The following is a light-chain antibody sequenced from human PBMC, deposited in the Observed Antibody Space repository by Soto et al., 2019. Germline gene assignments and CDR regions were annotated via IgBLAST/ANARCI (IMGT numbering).Light chain of an antibody. CDR3: QQYGSSPWT. V-gene: IGKV3-20*01. Sequence: EVELTQSPGTLSFSPGERATLSCRASQSVSSSYLAWYQQKPGQAPRPLIYGASSRAIGIPDRFSGSGSGTDFTLTISRLEPEDFAVYYCQQYGSSPWTFGQGTKVDIK. CDR1: QSVSSSY. J-gene: IGKJ1*01. CDR2: GAS.